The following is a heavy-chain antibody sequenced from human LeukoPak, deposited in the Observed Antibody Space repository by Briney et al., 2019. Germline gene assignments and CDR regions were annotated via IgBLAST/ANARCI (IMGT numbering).Heavy chain of an antibody. V-gene: IGHV1-24*01. CDR2: FDPEDGET. CDR1: GYTLTELS. D-gene: IGHD3-22*01. CDR3: VTGHPYYYDSSGHDRFRFDP. Sequence: ASVKVSCKVSGYTLTELSMHWVRQAPGKGLEWMGGFDPEDGETIYAQKFQGRVTMTEDTSTDTAYMELSSLRSEDTAVYYCVTGHPYYYDSSGHDRFRFDPWGQGTLVTVSS. J-gene: IGHJ5*02.